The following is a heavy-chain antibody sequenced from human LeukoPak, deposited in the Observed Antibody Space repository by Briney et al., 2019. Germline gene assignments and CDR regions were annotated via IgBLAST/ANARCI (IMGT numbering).Heavy chain of an antibody. CDR1: GFTVSNNY. Sequence: GGSLRLSCAASGFTVSNNYMSWVRQALGKGLERVSIIYSGGSTYYADSVRGRFSISRNNSKNTLYLQMNSLRADDTAVYYCARGLQQQLGWFDPWGQGTLVTVSS. CDR2: IYSGGST. CDR3: ARGLQQQLGWFDP. J-gene: IGHJ5*02. V-gene: IGHV3-53*04. D-gene: IGHD6-13*01.